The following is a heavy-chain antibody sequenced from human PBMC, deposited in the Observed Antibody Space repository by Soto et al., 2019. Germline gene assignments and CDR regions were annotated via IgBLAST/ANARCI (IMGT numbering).Heavy chain of an antibody. CDR2: IWYDGSNK. J-gene: IGHJ6*02. CDR1: GFTFSSYG. V-gene: IGHV3-33*01. D-gene: IGHD3-3*01. Sequence: QVQLVESGGGVVQPGRSLRLSCAASGFTFSSYGMHWVRQAPGKGLEWVAVIWYDGSNKYYADSVKGRFTISRDNSKNSLYEQMNSIRAEDTSVYYCARGLSTIGMDVWGQGTTVTVSS. CDR3: ARGLSTIGMDV.